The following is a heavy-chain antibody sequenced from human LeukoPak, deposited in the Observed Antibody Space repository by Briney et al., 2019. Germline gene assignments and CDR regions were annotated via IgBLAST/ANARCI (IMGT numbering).Heavy chain of an antibody. Sequence: PGGSLRLSCAASGFTFSSYNMNWVRQAPGKGLAWVSVIRSDGSITTYADSVKGRFTISRDTAKNTLYLQMNSLRAEDTAVYYCARDGRSGNFDKWGQGTLVSVSS. J-gene: IGHJ4*02. CDR3: ARDGRSGNFDK. V-gene: IGHV3-74*01. CDR2: IRSDGSIT. CDR1: GFTFSSYN. D-gene: IGHD1-26*01.